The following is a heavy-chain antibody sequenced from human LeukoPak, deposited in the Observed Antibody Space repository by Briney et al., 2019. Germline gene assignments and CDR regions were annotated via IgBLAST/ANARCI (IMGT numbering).Heavy chain of an antibody. CDR1: GFTFSSYG. J-gene: IGHJ4*01. CDR2: IRYDGSNK. D-gene: IGHD1-26*01. V-gene: IGHV3-30*02. Sequence: PGGSLRLSCAASGFTFSSYGMHWVRQAPGKGLEWVAFIRYDGSNKYYADSVKGRFTISRDNSKNTLYLQMNSLRPDDTAVYYCAKGGARLHLYYFDYWGHGTLVTVSS. CDR3: AKGGARLHLYYFDY.